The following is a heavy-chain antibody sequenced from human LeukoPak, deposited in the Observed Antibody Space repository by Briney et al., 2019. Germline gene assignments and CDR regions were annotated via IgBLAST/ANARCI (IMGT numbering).Heavy chain of an antibody. CDR3: AKGPFWDRLRYFDWLLNFDY. CDR2: ISYDGSNK. J-gene: IGHJ4*02. V-gene: IGHV3-30*18. CDR1: GFTFSSYG. Sequence: PGGSLRLSCAASGFTFSSYGMHWVRQAPGKGLEWVAVISYDGSNKYYADSVKGRFTISRDNSKNKLYLQMNSLRAEDTAVYYCAKGPFWDRLRYFDWLLNFDYWGQGTLVTVSS. D-gene: IGHD3-9*01.